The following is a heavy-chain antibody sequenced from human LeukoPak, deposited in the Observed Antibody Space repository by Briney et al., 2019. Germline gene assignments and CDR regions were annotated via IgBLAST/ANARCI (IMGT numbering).Heavy chain of an antibody. V-gene: IGHV4-34*01. CDR1: GGSFSGYY. D-gene: IGHD6-13*01. Sequence: SETLSLTCAVYGGSFSGYYWSWIRQPPGKGLEWIGEINHSGSTNYNPSLKSRVTISVDTSKNQFSLKLSSVTAADTAVYYCASNRPGYSSSWYRGYFDYWGQGTLVTVSS. CDR2: INHSGST. J-gene: IGHJ4*02. CDR3: ASNRPGYSSSWYRGYFDY.